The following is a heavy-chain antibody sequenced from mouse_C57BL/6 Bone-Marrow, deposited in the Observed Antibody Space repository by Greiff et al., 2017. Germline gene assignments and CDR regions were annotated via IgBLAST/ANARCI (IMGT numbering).Heavy chain of an antibody. CDR2: ISNLAYSI. D-gene: IGHD2-4*01. CDR1: GFTFSDYG. V-gene: IGHV5-15*01. J-gene: IGHJ3*01. Sequence: EVMLVESGGGLVQPGGSLKLSCAASGFTFSDYGMAWVRQAPRKGPEWVAFISNLAYSIYYADTVTGRFTISRENAKNTLYLEMSSLRAEDTAMYYCARCDYSWFAYWGQGTLVTVSA. CDR3: ARCDYSWFAY.